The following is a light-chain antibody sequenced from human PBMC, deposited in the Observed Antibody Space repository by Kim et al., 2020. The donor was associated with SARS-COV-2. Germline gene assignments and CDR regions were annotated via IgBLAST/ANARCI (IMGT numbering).Light chain of an antibody. CDR1: QGIHSW. V-gene: IGKV1-12*01. CDR3: QQADSFPLT. Sequence: SASVGYRVTITCRSSQGIHSWLAWYQQQPGKAPNLLIYTASSLQSGVPSRFSGSGSGTDFTLTISSLQPEDFATYYCQQADSFPLTFGGGTKLEI. CDR2: TAS. J-gene: IGKJ4*01.